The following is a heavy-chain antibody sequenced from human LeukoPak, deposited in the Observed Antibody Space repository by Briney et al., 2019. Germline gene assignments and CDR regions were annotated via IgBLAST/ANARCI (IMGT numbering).Heavy chain of an antibody. Sequence: GGSLRLSCAASGFTFDDYAMHWVRQGPGKGLEWVSGISWNSGSIGYADSVKGRFTISRDNAKNSLYLQMNSLRAEDTAVYYCARDPAYGALDIWGQGTTVTVSS. D-gene: IGHD2-21*01. V-gene: IGHV3-9*01. CDR1: GFTFDDYA. J-gene: IGHJ3*02. CDR2: ISWNSGSI. CDR3: ARDPAYGALDI.